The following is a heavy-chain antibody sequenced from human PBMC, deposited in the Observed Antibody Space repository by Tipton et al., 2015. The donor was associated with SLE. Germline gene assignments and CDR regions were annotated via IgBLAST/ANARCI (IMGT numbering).Heavy chain of an antibody. D-gene: IGHD1-26*01. V-gene: IGHV3-33*01. CDR1: GFTFSSYG. Sequence: SLRLSCAASGFTFSSYGMHWVRQAPGKGLEWVAVIWYDGSNKYYADSVKGRFTISRDNSKNTLYLQMNSLRAEDTAVYYCARAPSVGATKYWGQGTLVTVSS. CDR2: IWYDGSNK. J-gene: IGHJ4*02. CDR3: ARAPSVGATKY.